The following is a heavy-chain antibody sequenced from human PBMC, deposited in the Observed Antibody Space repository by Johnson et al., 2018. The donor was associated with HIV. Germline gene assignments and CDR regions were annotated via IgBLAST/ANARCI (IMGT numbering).Heavy chain of an antibody. Sequence: VQLVESGGGLVQPGRSLRLSCAASGFTFDDYAMHWVRQAPGKGLEWVSGISWNSGSIGYADSVKGRFTISRDNAKNSLYLQMNSLRAEDTALYYCAKVLYDFWSGYYGALDIWGQGTMVTVSS. J-gene: IGHJ3*02. CDR1: GFTFDDYA. V-gene: IGHV3-9*01. CDR3: AKVLYDFWSGYYGALDI. CDR2: ISWNSGSI. D-gene: IGHD3-3*01.